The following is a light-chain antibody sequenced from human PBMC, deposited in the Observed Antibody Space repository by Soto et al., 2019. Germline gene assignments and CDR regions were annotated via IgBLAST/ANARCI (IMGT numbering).Light chain of an antibody. Sequence: EIVMTQSPATLSVSPGERATLSCRASQSVSNNLAWYQQKPGQAPRLLMYGASTRATGIPARFSGSGSGTEFTLTISSRQSADFAVYFCQQYNNGARTFGQGPKVEVK. CDR2: GAS. V-gene: IGKV3-15*01. J-gene: IGKJ1*01. CDR1: QSVSNN. CDR3: QQYNNGART.